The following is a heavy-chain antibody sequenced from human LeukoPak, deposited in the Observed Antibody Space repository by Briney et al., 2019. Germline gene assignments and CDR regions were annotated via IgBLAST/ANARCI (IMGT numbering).Heavy chain of an antibody. D-gene: IGHD3-9*01. J-gene: IGHJ4*02. V-gene: IGHV4-39*01. Sequence: SETLSLTCTVSGGSISSSSYYWGWIRQPPGKGLEWIGSIYYSGSTYYNPSLKSLVTISVGTSKNQFSLKLSSVTAADTAVYYCARPADYDILTGYRYWGQGTLVTVSS. CDR3: ARPADYDILTGYRY. CDR1: GGSISSSSYY. CDR2: IYYSGST.